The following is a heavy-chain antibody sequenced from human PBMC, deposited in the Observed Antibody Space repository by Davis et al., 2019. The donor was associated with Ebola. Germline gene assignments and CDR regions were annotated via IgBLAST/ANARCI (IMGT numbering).Heavy chain of an antibody. D-gene: IGHD3-3*01. J-gene: IGHJ5*02. CDR1: GYTFTSYG. V-gene: IGHV1-18*01. CDR2: ISAYNGNT. Sequence: GESLKVSCKASGYTFTSYGISWVRQAPGQGLEWMGWISAYNGNTNYAQKLQGRFTMTTDTSTSPAYMELRSLRSDDTAVYYCARVTYYDSFDPWGQGTLVTVSS. CDR3: ARVTYYDSFDP.